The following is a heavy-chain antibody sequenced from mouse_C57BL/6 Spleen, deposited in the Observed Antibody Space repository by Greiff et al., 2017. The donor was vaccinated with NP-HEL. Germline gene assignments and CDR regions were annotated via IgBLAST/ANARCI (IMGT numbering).Heavy chain of an antibody. J-gene: IGHJ1*03. CDR2: IYPSDSET. V-gene: IGHV1-61*01. CDR1: GYTFTSYW. D-gene: IGHD1-1*01. CDR3: ARFNYGSRFPWYFDV. Sequence: QVQLQQPGAELVRPGSSVKLSCKASGYTFTSYWMDWVKQRPGQGLEWIGNIYPSDSETHYNQKFKDKATLTVDKSSSTAYMQLSSLTSEDSAVYYCARFNYGSRFPWYFDVWGTGTTVTVSS.